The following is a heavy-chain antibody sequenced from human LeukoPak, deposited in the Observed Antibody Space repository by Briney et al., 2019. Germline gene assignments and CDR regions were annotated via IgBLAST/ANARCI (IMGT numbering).Heavy chain of an antibody. CDR3: ARDGIAAAEEPGWYFQH. J-gene: IGHJ1*01. Sequence: GGSLRLSCAASGFTFSSYSMTWVRQAPGKGLEWVSSISSSSSYIYYADSVKGRFTISRDNAKNSLYLQMNSLRDEDTAVYYCARDGIAAAEEPGWYFQHWGQGTLVTVSS. D-gene: IGHD6-13*01. CDR1: GFTFSSYS. V-gene: IGHV3-21*01. CDR2: ISSSSSYI.